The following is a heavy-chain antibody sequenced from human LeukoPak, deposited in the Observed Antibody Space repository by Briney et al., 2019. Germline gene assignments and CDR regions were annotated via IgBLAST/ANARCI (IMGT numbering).Heavy chain of an antibody. CDR2: ISSSSSYI. D-gene: IGHD1-7*01. CDR3: ARQLPNYLGYYYMDV. V-gene: IGHV3-21*04. J-gene: IGHJ6*03. Sequence: GGSLRLSCAASGFTFSSYSMNWVRQAPGKGLEWVSSISSSSSYIYYADSVKGRFTISRDNAKNSPYLQMNSLRAEDTAMYYCARQLPNYLGYYYMDVWGKGTTVTVSS. CDR1: GFTFSSYS.